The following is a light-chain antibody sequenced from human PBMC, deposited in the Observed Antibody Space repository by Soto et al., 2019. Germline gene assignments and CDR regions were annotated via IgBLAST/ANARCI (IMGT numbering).Light chain of an antibody. J-gene: IGLJ2*01. V-gene: IGLV1-36*01. Sequence: QSLLTQPPSVSEAPRQRVTISCSGSSSNIGNNAVNWYQQLPGKAPKLLIYYDDLLPSGVSDRFSASKSGTSASLAISGLQPEDEADYYCAAWDESLNGPLFGGGTKLTVL. CDR3: AAWDESLNGPL. CDR1: SSNIGNNA. CDR2: YDD.